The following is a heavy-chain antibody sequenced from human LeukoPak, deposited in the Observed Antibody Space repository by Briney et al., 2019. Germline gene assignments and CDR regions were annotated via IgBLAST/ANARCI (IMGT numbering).Heavy chain of an antibody. J-gene: IGHJ4*02. CDR2: TSGSGDGT. CDR1: GFTFSSYA. D-gene: IGHD3-22*01. CDR3: AKLRDFFDSSGQFDY. Sequence: GGSLRLSCAASGFTFSSYAMSWVRQAPGRGLEWVSATSGSGDGTFYADSVKGRFTISRDNSKNTLYLQMNSLRAEDTAIYYCAKLRDFFDSSGQFDYWGQGTLVTVSS. V-gene: IGHV3-23*01.